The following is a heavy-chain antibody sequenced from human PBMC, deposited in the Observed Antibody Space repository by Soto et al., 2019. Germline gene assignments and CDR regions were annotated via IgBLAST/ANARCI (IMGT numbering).Heavy chain of an antibody. J-gene: IGHJ4*02. V-gene: IGHV4-59*01. D-gene: IGHD5-12*01. CDR1: GGYMISYY. CDR3: AREGNLGRWLQPLDF. Sequence: SETLSLTCTVSGGYMISYYWSWIRQPPGRGLEWIGFIYYAGSTKYSPSLKSRVTMSVDTSKNHFSLRLISVTAADTAIYFCAREGNLGRWLQPLDFWGQGTLVTVSS. CDR2: IYYAGST.